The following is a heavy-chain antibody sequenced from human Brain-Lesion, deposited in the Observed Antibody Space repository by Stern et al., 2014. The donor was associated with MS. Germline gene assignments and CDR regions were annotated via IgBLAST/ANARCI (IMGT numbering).Heavy chain of an antibody. D-gene: IGHD1-14*01. CDR3: ARDITGSSAYFAY. CDR1: GFTFDDYA. CDR2: ISWNSGTI. Sequence: EVQLVESGGDLVHPGRSLGLPFAAFGFTFDDYAMPWVRHAPGKGLGWVPGISWNSGTIGYADSVKGRFTTSRDNAYSSLYLQMNSLRPEDTALYYCARDITGSSAYFAYWGQGTLVTVSS. V-gene: IGHV3-9*01. J-gene: IGHJ4*02.